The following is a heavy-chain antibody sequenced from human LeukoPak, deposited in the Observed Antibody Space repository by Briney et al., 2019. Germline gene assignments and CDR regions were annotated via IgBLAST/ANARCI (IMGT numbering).Heavy chain of an antibody. D-gene: IGHD1-14*01. CDR3: ARVSEVSYNWFDP. CDR2: IYYSGST. J-gene: IGHJ5*02. V-gene: IGHV4-59*02. CDR1: GRCVRSEC. Sequence: SDSLSLTFRAEGRCVRSECWCWWRQHHEKEQEWSGNIYYSGSTNYNPSLKSRVTISVDTSKNQFSLKLSSVTAADTAVYYCARVSEVSYNWFDPWGQGTLVTVSS.